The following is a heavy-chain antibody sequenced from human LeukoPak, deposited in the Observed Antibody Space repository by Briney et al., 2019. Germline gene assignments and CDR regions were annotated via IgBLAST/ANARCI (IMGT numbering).Heavy chain of an antibody. Sequence: SETLSLTCTVSGGSISSSSFYWGWIRQPPGKGLEWIGSIYYSGGTYYNPSLRSRVAISVDTSKNQFSLKLSSVTAADTAVYYCARGIAAAGTVLSWFDPWGQGTLVTVSS. J-gene: IGHJ5*02. D-gene: IGHD6-13*01. CDR1: GGSISSSSFY. CDR3: ARGIAAAGTVLSWFDP. V-gene: IGHV4-39*01. CDR2: IYYSGGT.